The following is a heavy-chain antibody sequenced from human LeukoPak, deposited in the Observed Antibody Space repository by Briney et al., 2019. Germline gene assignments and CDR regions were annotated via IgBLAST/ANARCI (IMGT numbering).Heavy chain of an antibody. J-gene: IGHJ4*02. Sequence: GGSLRLSCAASGFTFSNYWMSWVRQAPGKGLEWVANIEQDGSEKYYVDSVKGRFTISRDNAKNSLYLQMNSLRAEDTAVYYRARDTYYYGSGSYFFDYWGQGTLVTVSS. V-gene: IGHV3-7*01. D-gene: IGHD3-10*01. CDR1: GFTFSNYW. CDR3: ARDTYYYGSGSYFFDY. CDR2: IEQDGSEK.